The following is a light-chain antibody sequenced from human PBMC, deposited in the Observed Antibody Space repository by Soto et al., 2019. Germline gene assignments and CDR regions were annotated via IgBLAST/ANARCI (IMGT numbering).Light chain of an antibody. J-gene: IGLJ1*01. V-gene: IGLV2-8*01. CDR1: SSDVGGYNY. Sequence: QSVXTQPPSASGSPGQSVTISCTGTSSDVGGYNYVSWYQQHPGKAPKLMIYEVSKRPSGVPDRFSGSKSGNTASLTVSGLQAEDEADYYCSSYAGSNNLYVFGTGTKVTVL. CDR2: EVS. CDR3: SSYAGSNNLYV.